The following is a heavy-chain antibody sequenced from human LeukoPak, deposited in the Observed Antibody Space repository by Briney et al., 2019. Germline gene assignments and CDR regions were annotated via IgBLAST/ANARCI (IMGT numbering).Heavy chain of an antibody. Sequence: GESLKISCKGSGYSFTGYWIGWVRQMPGEGLQWMGIIYPDDSDIRYSPSFQGQVTISADKSIITAYLQWSSLKASDTAMYYCARHGRGSRSPKAFDIWGQGTMVTVSS. CDR1: GYSFTGYW. CDR3: ARHGRGSRSPKAFDI. V-gene: IGHV5-51*01. J-gene: IGHJ3*02. D-gene: IGHD3-10*01. CDR2: IYPDDSDI.